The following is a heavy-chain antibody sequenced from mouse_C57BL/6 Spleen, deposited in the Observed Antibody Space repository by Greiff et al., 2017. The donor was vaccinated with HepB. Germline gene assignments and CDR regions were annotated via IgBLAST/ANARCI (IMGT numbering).Heavy chain of an antibody. V-gene: IGHV3-6*01. D-gene: IGHD4-1*01. Sequence: DVKLVESGPGLVKPSQSLSLTCSVTGYSITSGYYWNWIRQFPGNKLEWMGYISYDGSNNYNPSLKNRISITRDTSKNQFFLKLNSVTTEDTATYYCARGGTGTKGYAMDYWGQGTSVTVSS. CDR2: ISYDGSN. J-gene: IGHJ4*01. CDR3: ARGGTGTKGYAMDY. CDR1: GYSITSGYY.